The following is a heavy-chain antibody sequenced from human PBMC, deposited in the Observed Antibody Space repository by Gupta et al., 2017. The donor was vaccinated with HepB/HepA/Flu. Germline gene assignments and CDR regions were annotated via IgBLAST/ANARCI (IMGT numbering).Heavy chain of an antibody. CDR2: ISSDGNNK. V-gene: IGHV3-30-3*01. Sequence: QVHLVEYGGGVVQPGRSLRLSCAASGFTFSSYAMHWVRQAPGKGLEWVAVISSDGNNKFYADSVKGRFTISRDNSKNTLYLQMNSLRGEDTALYYCARTDSLDYWGQGALVTVSS. J-gene: IGHJ4*02. CDR3: ARTDSLDY. CDR1: GFTFSSYA.